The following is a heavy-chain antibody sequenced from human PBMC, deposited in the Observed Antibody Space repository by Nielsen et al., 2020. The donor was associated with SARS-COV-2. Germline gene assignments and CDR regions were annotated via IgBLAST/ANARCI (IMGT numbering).Heavy chain of an antibody. CDR1: GFTFSSYW. D-gene: IGHD3-3*01. J-gene: IGHJ4*02. Sequence: GGSLRLSCAASGFTFSSYWMNWVRQAPGKGLEWVANIKQDGSEKYYGDSVKGRFTISRGNAKNSLYLQMNSLRAEDTAVYYFVRDSSVVIWSGYPVDWGQGTLVTVSS. CDR3: VRDSSVVIWSGYPVD. V-gene: IGHV3-7*01. CDR2: IKQDGSEK.